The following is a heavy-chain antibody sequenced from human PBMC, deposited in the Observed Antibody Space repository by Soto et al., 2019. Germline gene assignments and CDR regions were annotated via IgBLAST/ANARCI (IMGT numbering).Heavy chain of an antibody. D-gene: IGHD5-18*01. CDR1: GFGFIDYT. J-gene: IGHJ6*04. CDR3: AREGGYTFGYGSKYYLGMDI. CDR2: ISSSASYV. V-gene: IGHV3-21*06. Sequence: VGCLRRSWAAAGFGFIDYTINWVRQARGKGLEWVSSISSSASYVYYADCMKGRFTISRDNAKNSVFLHIDRLRAEDTAVYFCAREGGYTFGYGSKYYLGMDIWGKGTTVTVSS.